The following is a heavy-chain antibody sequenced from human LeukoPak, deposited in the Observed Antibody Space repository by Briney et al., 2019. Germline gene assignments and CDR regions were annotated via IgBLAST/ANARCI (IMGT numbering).Heavy chain of an antibody. V-gene: IGHV3-48*03. CDR1: GFTFSSYE. D-gene: IGHD3-10*01. Sequence: GGSLRLSCAASGFTFSSYEMNWVRQAPGKGLEWISYISSSGATIYYADSVKGRLTNSRDNTKNSLYLQMNSLRGEDTAVYYCARGFRYFDIWGQGTMVTVSS. CDR2: ISSSGATI. J-gene: IGHJ3*02. CDR3: ARGFRYFDI.